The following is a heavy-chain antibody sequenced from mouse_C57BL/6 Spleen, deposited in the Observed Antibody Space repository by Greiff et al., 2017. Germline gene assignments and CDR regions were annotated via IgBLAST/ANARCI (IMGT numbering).Heavy chain of an antibody. CDR1: GYTFTDYY. CDR3: ARGYGSRVYAMDY. Sequence: EVQLQQSGPELVKPGASVKISCKASGYTFTDYYMNWVKQSHGKSLEWIGDINPNNGGTSYNQKFKGKATLTVDKSSSTAYMELRSLTSEDSAVYYCARGYGSRVYAMDYWGQGTSVTVSS. CDR2: INPNNGGT. V-gene: IGHV1-26*01. J-gene: IGHJ4*01. D-gene: IGHD1-1*01.